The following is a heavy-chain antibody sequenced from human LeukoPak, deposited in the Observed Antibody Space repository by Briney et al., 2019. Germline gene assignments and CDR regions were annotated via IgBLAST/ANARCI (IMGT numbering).Heavy chain of an antibody. CDR3: AKYGAPGWSGYLDY. D-gene: IGHD4/OR15-4a*01. J-gene: IGHJ4*02. V-gene: IGHV3-23*01. CDR1: GFTFSNYC. CDR2: ISGSGDST. Sequence: GSLRLSCAASGFTFSNYCVTWVRQAPGKALEWVSSISGSGDSTYYADSVKGRFTISRDNSKNTLYLQMNSLRVEDTAIYYCAKYGAPGWSGYLDYWGQGTLVTVSS.